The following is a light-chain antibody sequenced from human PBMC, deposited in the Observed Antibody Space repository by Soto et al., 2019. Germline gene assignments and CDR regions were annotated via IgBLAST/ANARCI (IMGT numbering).Light chain of an antibody. CDR3: QQYTGPPTT. CDR2: GAS. Sequence: EIVVAQSPGTLFLSPGERATLSCRASQSVYSSYLAWYQQRPGQAPRLLIYGASTRAAGIPDRFSGSGSGTDFTLTITRLEPEDSAVYFCQQYTGPPTTFGQGTRLEIK. CDR1: QSVYSSY. J-gene: IGKJ5*01. V-gene: IGKV3-20*01.